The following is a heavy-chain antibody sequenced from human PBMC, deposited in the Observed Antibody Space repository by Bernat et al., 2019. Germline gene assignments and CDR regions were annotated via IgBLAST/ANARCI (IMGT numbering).Heavy chain of an antibody. J-gene: IGHJ4*02. D-gene: IGHD6-25*01. Sequence: EVQLVESGGGLVKPGGSLRLSCAASGFTFSSYSMNWVSQAPGKGLEWVSSISSSSSYIYYADSVKGRFTISRDNAKNSLYLQMNSLRAEDTAVYYCARAPGRSGDYWGQGTLVTVSS. CDR2: ISSSSSYI. CDR3: ARAPGRSGDY. CDR1: GFTFSSYS. V-gene: IGHV3-21*01.